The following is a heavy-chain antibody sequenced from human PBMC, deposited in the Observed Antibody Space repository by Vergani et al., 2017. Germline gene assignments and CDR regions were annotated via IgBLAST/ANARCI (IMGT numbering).Heavy chain of an antibody. D-gene: IGHD3-22*01. CDR2: IKSKTDGGTV. CDR1: GFTFSSYG. J-gene: IGHJ4*02. CDR3: TRPNYYDSSGYTRFDY. Sequence: EVQLVESGGGLVQPGRSLRLSCAASGFTFSSYGMHWVRQAPGKGLEWVGRIKSKTDGGTVDYAAPVKGRFTISRDDSKNTLYLQMNSLKTEDTAVYYCTRPNYYDSSGYTRFDYWGQGTLVTVSS. V-gene: IGHV3-15*01.